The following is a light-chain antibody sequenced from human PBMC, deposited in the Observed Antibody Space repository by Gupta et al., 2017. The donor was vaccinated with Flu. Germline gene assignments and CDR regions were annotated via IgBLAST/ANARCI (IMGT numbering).Light chain of an antibody. V-gene: IGKV1-5*03. CDR1: QSINNY. J-gene: IGKJ5*01. Sequence: DIQMTQSPSTLSASVGDRVTITCRASQSINNYLAWYQQKPGKAPQLLIHKASTLESGVPSRFSGSGSGTELTLIITSLQPDDFATYYCQQYNSHFGQGTRLEIK. CDR2: KAS. CDR3: QQYNSH.